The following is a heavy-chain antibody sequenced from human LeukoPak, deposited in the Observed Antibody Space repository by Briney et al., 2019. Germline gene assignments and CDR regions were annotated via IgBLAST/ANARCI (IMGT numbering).Heavy chain of an antibody. V-gene: IGHV3-11*01. CDR3: ARAKTTVTTSYYYYGMDV. CDR2: ISSSGTSM. Sequence: GGSLRLSCTASGFTFSDYYMSWIRQAPGKGLEWVSFISSSGTSMNYANSVQGRFTISRDNAKNSLYLQMNSLRAADTAVYFCARAKTTVTTSYYYYGMDVWGQGTTVTVSS. D-gene: IGHD4-17*01. J-gene: IGHJ6*02. CDR1: GFTFSDYY.